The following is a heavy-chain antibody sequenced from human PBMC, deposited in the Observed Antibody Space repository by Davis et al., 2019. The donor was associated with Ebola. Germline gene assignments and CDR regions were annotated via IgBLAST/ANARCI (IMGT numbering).Heavy chain of an antibody. V-gene: IGHV1-2*06. Sequence: ASVKVSCKASGYTFTDYYLHWVRQAPGQGLEWMGRINPNSGGTNYAQKFQGRVTMTRDTSISTAYMELSRLRSDDTAVYYCARVEHIVVVTAIPFDYWGQGTLVTVSS. CDR1: GYTFTDYY. CDR2: INPNSGGT. D-gene: IGHD2-21*02. CDR3: ARVEHIVVVTAIPFDY. J-gene: IGHJ4*02.